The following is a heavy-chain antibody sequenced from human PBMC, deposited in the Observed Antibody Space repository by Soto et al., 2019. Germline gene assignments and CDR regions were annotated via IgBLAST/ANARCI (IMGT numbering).Heavy chain of an antibody. Sequence: ASVKVSCKASGYTFTSYGISWVRQAPGQGLEWMGWISAYNGNTNYAQKLQGRVTMTTDTSTSTAYMELRSLRSDDTAVYYCASGSSSWLNYYYYYDMDVWGQGTTVTVSS. D-gene: IGHD6-13*01. J-gene: IGHJ6*02. CDR1: GYTFTSYG. CDR2: ISAYNGNT. CDR3: ASGSSSWLNYYYYYDMDV. V-gene: IGHV1-18*01.